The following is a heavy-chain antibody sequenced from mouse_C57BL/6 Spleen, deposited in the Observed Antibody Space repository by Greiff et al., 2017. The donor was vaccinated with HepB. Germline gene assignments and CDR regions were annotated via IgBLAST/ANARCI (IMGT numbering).Heavy chain of an antibody. Sequence: VQLQQPGAELVRPGTSVKLSCKASGYTFTSYWMHWVKQRPGQGLEWIGVIDPSDSYTNYNQKFKGKATLTVDTSSSTAYMQLSSLTSEDAAVYYCGPVVARAMDYWGQGTSVTVSS. CDR3: GPVVARAMDY. CDR1: GYTFTSYW. CDR2: IDPSDSYT. D-gene: IGHD1-1*01. V-gene: IGHV1-59*01. J-gene: IGHJ4*01.